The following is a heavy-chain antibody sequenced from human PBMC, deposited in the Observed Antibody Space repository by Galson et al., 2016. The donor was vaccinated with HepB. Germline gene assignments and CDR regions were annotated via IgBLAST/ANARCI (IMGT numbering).Heavy chain of an antibody. CDR1: EFTFSTYG. CDR3: ARGPRYYDTNGYFDY. D-gene: IGHD3-22*01. CDR2: IWHDGSNK. Sequence: SLRLSCAASEFTFSTYGMHWVRQAPGKGLEWVALIWHDGSNKYYADSVKGRFTISRDTSKNTLYLQMSSLRAEDTAVYYCARGPRYYDTNGYFDYWGQGILVTVSS. J-gene: IGHJ4*02. V-gene: IGHV3-33*01.